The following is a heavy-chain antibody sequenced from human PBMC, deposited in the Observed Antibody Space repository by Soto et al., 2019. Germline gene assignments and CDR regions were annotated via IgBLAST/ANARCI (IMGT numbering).Heavy chain of an antibody. CDR3: ARETASCGGDCHFDY. J-gene: IGHJ4*02. Sequence: ESGGGVVQPGRSLRLSCAASGFTFSSYAMHWVRQAPGKGLEWVAVISYDGSNKYYADSVKGRFTISRDNSKNTLYLQMNSLRAEDTAVYYCARETASCGGDCHFDYWGQGNLVTVFS. CDR2: ISYDGSNK. V-gene: IGHV3-30-3*01. D-gene: IGHD2-21*02. CDR1: GFTFSSYA.